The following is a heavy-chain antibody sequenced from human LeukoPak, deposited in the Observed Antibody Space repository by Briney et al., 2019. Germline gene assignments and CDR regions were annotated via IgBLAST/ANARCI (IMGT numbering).Heavy chain of an antibody. CDR1: GGTFSSYA. J-gene: IGHJ4*02. Sequence: ASVKVSCKASGGTFSSYAISWVRQAPGQGLEWMGGIMPIFGTANYAQKFQGRVTITADESTSTAYMELSSLRSEDTAVYYCARGSRYFDWLSPFDYWGQGTLVTVSS. D-gene: IGHD3-9*01. CDR2: IMPIFGTA. V-gene: IGHV1-69*13. CDR3: ARGSRYFDWLSPFDY.